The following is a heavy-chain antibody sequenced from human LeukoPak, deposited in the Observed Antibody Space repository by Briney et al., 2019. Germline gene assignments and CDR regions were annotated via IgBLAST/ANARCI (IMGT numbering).Heavy chain of an antibody. J-gene: IGHJ4*02. CDR1: GYTFTAYF. Sequence: ASVKVSCKASGYTFTAYFMHWVRQAPGQGLEWMGWINPNRGTTAYAQKFQGRVTMTRDTSISTAYMELSRLRSDDTAVYYCARDGSVPYDCWGQGTLVTVSS. V-gene: IGHV1-2*02. CDR3: ARDGSVPYDC. CDR2: INPNRGTT.